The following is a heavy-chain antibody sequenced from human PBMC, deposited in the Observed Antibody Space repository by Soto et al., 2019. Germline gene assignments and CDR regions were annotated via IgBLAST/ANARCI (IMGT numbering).Heavy chain of an antibody. CDR1: GGSFSGYY. V-gene: IGHV4-34*01. J-gene: IGHJ6*02. CDR2: INHSGST. CDR3: ARDGSGMDV. Sequence: PSENLSLTCAVYGGSFSGYYWSWIRQPPGKGLEWIGEINHSGSTNYNPSLKSRVTISVDTSKNQFSLKLSSVTAADTAVYYCARDGSGMDVWGQGTTVTVSS.